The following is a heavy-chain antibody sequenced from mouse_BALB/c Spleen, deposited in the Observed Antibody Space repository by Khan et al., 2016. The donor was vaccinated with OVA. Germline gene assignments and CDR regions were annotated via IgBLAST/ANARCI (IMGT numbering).Heavy chain of an antibody. CDR1: GFTFSTYG. CDR2: VCTGGGYT. Sequence: EVQGVESGGDLVKPGGSLKLSCAASGFTFSTYGMSWVRQTPDKGLEWVATVCTGGGYTYYPDSVKGRFTISRDNAKSTLYLQMSGLTSEDSAMFYGTRLAYYYDSEGFAYWGQGTLVTVSA. D-gene: IGHD1-1*01. V-gene: IGHV5-6*01. J-gene: IGHJ3*01. CDR3: TRLAYYYDSEGFAY.